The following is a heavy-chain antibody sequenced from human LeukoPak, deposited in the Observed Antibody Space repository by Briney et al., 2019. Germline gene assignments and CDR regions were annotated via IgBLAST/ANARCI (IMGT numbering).Heavy chain of an antibody. CDR3: ARARDFDY. CDR1: GLTFSSYA. J-gene: IGHJ4*02. Sequence: GGSLGLSWAAPGLTFSSYAMSWFRQAPGKGLEWVSAISGSGGSTYYADSVKGRFTISRDNSKNTLYLQMNSLRAEDTAVYYCARARDFDYWGQGTLVTVSS. V-gene: IGHV3-23*01. CDR2: ISGSGGST.